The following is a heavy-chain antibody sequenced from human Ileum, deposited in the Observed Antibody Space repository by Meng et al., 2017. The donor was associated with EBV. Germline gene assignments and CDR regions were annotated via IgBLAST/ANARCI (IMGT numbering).Heavy chain of an antibody. D-gene: IGHD3-3*01. CDR3: RNAFCSAAAGCSDY. J-gene: IGHJ4*02. V-gene: IGHV4-34*01. CDR1: GGSFRGNY. Sequence: QVQLHQWGEGLLKPSETLSITCADYGGSFRGNYWSWIRQSPGKRLEWIGEINESGSTNYNPSLKSRVTILMDTSKNQFSLKLTSVTAADAAVYYCRNAFCSAAAGCSDYWGQGTLVTVSS. CDR2: INESGST.